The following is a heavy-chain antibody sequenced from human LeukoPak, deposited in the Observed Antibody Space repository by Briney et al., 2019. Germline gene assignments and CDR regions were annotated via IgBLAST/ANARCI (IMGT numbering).Heavy chain of an antibody. CDR1: GDSFSSSPYY. CDR3: ARLAVANQNYFDY. V-gene: IGHV4-61*01. Sequence: SETLSLTCSVSGDSFSSSPYYWGWIRQPPGKGLEWIGNTFSTSTLYNASLRSRVTILVDTSKNQFSLKLTSATAADTAIYYCARLAVANQNYFDYWGQGTLVTVSS. CDR2: TFSTST. J-gene: IGHJ4*02. D-gene: IGHD4-23*01.